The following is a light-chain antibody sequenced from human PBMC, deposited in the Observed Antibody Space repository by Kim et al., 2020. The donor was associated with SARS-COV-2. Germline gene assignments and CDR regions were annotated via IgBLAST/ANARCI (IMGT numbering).Light chain of an antibody. CDR1: NIGGKS. V-gene: IGLV3-21*04. J-gene: IGLJ3*02. CDR3: QVWNTISDNWV. Sequence: APGKTASITCGGTNIGGKSVHWYQQKPGQAPVLVIYSDSGRPSGIPERFSGSNSGNTATLTISTVEAGDEADYYCQVWNTISDNWVFGGGTKLTVL. CDR2: SDS.